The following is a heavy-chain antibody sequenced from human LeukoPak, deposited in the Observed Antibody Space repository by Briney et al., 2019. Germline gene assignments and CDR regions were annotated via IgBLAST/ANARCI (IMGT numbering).Heavy chain of an antibody. J-gene: IGHJ4*02. V-gene: IGHV4-39*01. CDR2: IYYSGST. CDR1: GGSISSSSYY. D-gene: IGHD6-19*01. Sequence: PSETLSLTCTVSGGSISSSSYYWGWIRQPPGKGLEWIGSIYYSGSTYYNPSLKSRVTISVDTSKNQFSLKLSSVTAADTAVYYCARQAVAGRGFDYWGQGTLVTVSS. CDR3: ARQAVAGRGFDY.